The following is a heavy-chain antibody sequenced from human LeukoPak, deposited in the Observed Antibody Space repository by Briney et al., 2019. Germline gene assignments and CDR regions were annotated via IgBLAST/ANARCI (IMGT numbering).Heavy chain of an antibody. CDR3: ARGRVRRFDY. Sequence: PSETLSLTCAVYGGSFSGYYWSWIRQPPGKGLEWIGEINHSGSTNYNPSLKSRVTISVDTSKNQFSLKLSSVTAADTAVYYCARGRVRRFDYWGQGTLATVSS. J-gene: IGHJ4*02. V-gene: IGHV4-34*01. D-gene: IGHD1-1*01. CDR1: GGSFSGYY. CDR2: INHSGST.